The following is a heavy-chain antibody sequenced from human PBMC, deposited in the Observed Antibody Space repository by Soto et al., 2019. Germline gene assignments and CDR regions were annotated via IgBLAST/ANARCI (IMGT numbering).Heavy chain of an antibody. V-gene: IGHV1-2*02. D-gene: IGHD3-3*01. CDR2: MNPNTGGA. Sequence: QVQLVQSGAELKKPGASVRVSCKTSGYTFADFYIHWVRQAPGQGFEWMGWMNPNTGGAVYAQKFLGRVAMTRDTAISTAYMELSRLSSNDTAVYFCAASTYDDFWGGSLWGQGTLVTVSS. CDR1: GYTFADFY. CDR3: AASTYDDFWGGSL. J-gene: IGHJ4*02.